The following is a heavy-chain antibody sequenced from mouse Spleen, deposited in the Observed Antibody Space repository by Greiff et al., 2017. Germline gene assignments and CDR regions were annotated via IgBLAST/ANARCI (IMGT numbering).Heavy chain of an antibody. V-gene: IGHV1-9*01. J-gene: IGHJ2*01. CDR2: ILPGSGST. Sequence: VKLMESGAELMKPGASVKISCKATGYTFSSYWIEWVKQRPGHGLEWIGEILPGSGSTNYNEKFKGKATFTADTSSNTAYMQLSSLTSEDSAVYYCARRTTVVAHFDYWGQGTTLTVSS. D-gene: IGHD1-1*01. CDR1: GYTFSSYW. CDR3: ARRTTVVAHFDY.